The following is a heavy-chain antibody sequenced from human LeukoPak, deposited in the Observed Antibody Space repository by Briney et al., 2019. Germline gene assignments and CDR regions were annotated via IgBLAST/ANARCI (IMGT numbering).Heavy chain of an antibody. V-gene: IGHV3-30*02. D-gene: IGHD5-18*01. Sequence: GGSLRLSCAASGFTFSSYGMHWVRQAPGKGLEWVAFIRYDGSNKYYADSVKGRFTISRDNSKNTLYLQMNSLRAEDTAVYYCGKGRTGYSYGYGIDSWGQGTLVTVSS. CDR1: GFTFSSYG. CDR2: IRYDGSNK. J-gene: IGHJ4*02. CDR3: GKGRTGYSYGYGIDS.